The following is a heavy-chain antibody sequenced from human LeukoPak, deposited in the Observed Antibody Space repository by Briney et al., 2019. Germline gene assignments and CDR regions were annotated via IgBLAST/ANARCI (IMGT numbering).Heavy chain of an antibody. CDR1: GFTFSSYA. Sequence: QPGGSLRLSCAASGFTFSSYAMHWVRQAPGKGLEWVSLISWDGGSTYYADSVKGRFTISRDNSKNSLYLQMNSLRAEDTALYYCAKDNDSSGSYFDYWGQGTLVTVSS. J-gene: IGHJ4*02. CDR3: AKDNDSSGSYFDY. CDR2: ISWDGGST. D-gene: IGHD3-22*01. V-gene: IGHV3-43D*03.